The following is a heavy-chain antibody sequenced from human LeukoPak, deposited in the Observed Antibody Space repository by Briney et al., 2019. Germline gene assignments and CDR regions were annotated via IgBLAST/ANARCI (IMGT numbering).Heavy chain of an antibody. CDR1: GFTFSSYA. J-gene: IGHJ5*02. V-gene: IGHV3-23*01. Sequence: GGSLRLSCAASGFTFSSYAMSWVRQAPGKGLEWVSAISGSGGSTYYADSVKGRFTISRDNAKNSLYLQMNSLRAEDTAVYYCARDGGRYGAFDPWGQGTLVTVSS. CDR3: ARDGGRYGAFDP. D-gene: IGHD3-16*01. CDR2: ISGSGGST.